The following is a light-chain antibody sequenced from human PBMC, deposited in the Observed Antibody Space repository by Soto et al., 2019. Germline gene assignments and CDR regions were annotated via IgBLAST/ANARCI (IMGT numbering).Light chain of an antibody. CDR3: QSYDSSLTNVV. CDR1: SSNIGAGYD. CDR2: GNS. Sequence: QSVLTQPPSVAGAPGQRVTISCTWSSSNIGAGYDVHWYQQLPGTAPKLLICGNSNRPSGVPDRCSGSKSGTSASLAITGLQAEDEADYYCQSYDSSLTNVVFGGGTKLTVL. J-gene: IGLJ2*01. V-gene: IGLV1-40*01.